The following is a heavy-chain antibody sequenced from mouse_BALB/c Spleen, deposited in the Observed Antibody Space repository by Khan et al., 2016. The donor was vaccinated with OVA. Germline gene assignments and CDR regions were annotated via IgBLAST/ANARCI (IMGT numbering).Heavy chain of an antibody. V-gene: IGHV1S132*01. J-gene: IGHJ2*01. CDR3: AREEALYYFDY. CDR1: GYIFTSYW. Sequence: QMQLEESGAELVKPGASVKLSCKTSGYIFTSYWIHWVKQRSGQGLEWIARIYPGTDNTYYNENLKDKATLTADRSSSTAYMQLSSLKSEDSAVYVCAREEALYYFDYWGQGTTLTVSS. CDR2: IYPGTDNT. D-gene: IGHD3-2*02.